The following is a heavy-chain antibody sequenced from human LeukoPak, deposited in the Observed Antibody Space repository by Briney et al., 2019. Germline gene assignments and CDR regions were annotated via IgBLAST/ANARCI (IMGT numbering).Heavy chain of an antibody. V-gene: IGHV3-23*01. CDR1: GFTFSSYA. CDR2: ISGSGGST. J-gene: IGHJ4*02. CDR3: AKGMSRGWYYFDY. D-gene: IGHD6-19*01. Sequence: PGGSLRLSCAASGFTFSSYAMSWVRQAPGKGLEWVSAISGSGGSTYYADSVKGRFTISRDNSKNTLYLQMNSLRAEDTVVYYCAKGMSRGWYYFDYWGQGTLVTVSS.